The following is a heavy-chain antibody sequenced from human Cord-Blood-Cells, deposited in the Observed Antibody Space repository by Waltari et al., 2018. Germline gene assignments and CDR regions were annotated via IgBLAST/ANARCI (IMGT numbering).Heavy chain of an antibody. V-gene: IGHV3-49*05. Sequence: EVQLVESGGGLVKPGRSLRLSCTASGFTFGDYAMSWFRQAPGKGLEWVSFIRSKAYGGTTEYAASVKGRLTIARDDSKSIAYLQMNSLKTEDTAVYYCTRSRTGDGGPFDYWGQGTLVTVSS. CDR2: IRSKAYGGTT. J-gene: IGHJ4*02. CDR3: TRSRTGDGGPFDY. CDR1: GFTFGDYA. D-gene: IGHD7-27*01.